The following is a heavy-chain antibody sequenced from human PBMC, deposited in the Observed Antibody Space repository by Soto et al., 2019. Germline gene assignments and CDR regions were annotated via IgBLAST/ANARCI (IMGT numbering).Heavy chain of an antibody. CDR2: IYYSGST. CDR1: GGSISSSSYY. V-gene: IGHV4-39*01. D-gene: IGHD5-12*01. J-gene: IGHJ4*02. CDR3: ARQEDGGGYDFDY. Sequence: SETLSLTCTVSGGSISSSSYYWGWIRQPPGKGLEWIGSIYYSGSTYYNPSLKSRVTISVDTSKNQFSLKLSSVTAADTAVYYCARQEDGGGYDFDYWGQGALVTVSS.